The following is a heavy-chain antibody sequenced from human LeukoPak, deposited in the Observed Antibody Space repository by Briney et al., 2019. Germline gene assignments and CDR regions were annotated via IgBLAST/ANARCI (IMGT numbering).Heavy chain of an antibody. J-gene: IGHJ4*02. Sequence: GESLKISCKASGYSFTNYWIGWVRQMPGRGLEWMAIIYPGDSDTRYNPSFQGQVTISADKSISTAYLQWSSLKASDTAMYYCATYNWGFYYFDYWGQGTLVTVSS. CDR2: IYPGDSDT. D-gene: IGHD1-1*01. V-gene: IGHV5-51*01. CDR1: GYSFTNYW. CDR3: ATYNWGFYYFDY.